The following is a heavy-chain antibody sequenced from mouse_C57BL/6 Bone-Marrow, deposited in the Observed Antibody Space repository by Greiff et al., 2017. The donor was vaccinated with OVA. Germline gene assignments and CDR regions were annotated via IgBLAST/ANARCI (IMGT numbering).Heavy chain of an antibody. Sequence: QVQLQQPGAELVRPGTSVKLSCKASGYTFTSYWMHWVKQRPGQGLEWIGVIDPSDSYTNYNQKFKGKATLTVDTSSSTAYMQLSSLTSEDSAVDYCARGLRGIDYWGQGTTLTVSA. CDR2: IDPSDSYT. D-gene: IGHD2-4*01. J-gene: IGHJ2*01. CDR3: ARGLRGIDY. CDR1: GYTFTSYW. V-gene: IGHV1-59*01.